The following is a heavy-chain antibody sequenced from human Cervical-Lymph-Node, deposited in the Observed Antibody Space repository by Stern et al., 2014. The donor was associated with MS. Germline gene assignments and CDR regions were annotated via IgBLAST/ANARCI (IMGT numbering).Heavy chain of an antibody. Sequence: VQLVQSGPEVRRPGESLKISSQASGYTFTSYWIGWVRQMPGKGLEWIAIIFPGGSDIRYSPSFQGQVTISADKSSSTAYLQWNNLKASDTAIYYCARQRYFDYWGQGTLVTVSS. J-gene: IGHJ4*02. CDR3: ARQRYFDY. CDR1: GYTFTSYW. CDR2: IFPGGSDI. V-gene: IGHV5-51*01.